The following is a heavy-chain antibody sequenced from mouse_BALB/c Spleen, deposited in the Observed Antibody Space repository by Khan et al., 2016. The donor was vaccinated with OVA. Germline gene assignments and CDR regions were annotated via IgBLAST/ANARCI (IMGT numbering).Heavy chain of an antibody. CDR3: ARVGYDGAMDY. D-gene: IGHD2-14*01. CDR2: INTYTGEP. Sequence: QIQLVQSGPELKKPGETVKISCKASGYTFTNYGMHWVKQAPGKGLKWMGWINTYTGEPTYVDDFKGRFAFSLETSASTAYLQINNLKNEDTATYFCARVGYDGAMDYWGQGTSVTVSS. V-gene: IGHV9-3-1*01. J-gene: IGHJ4*01. CDR1: GYTFTNYG.